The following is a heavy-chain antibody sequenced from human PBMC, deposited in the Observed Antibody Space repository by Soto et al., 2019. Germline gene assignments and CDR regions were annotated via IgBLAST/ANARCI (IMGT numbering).Heavy chain of an antibody. V-gene: IGHV5-10-1*01. CDR3: ARPLITGTTDAFDI. Sequence: GESLKISCKGSGYSFTSYWISWVRQMPGKGPEWMGRIDPSDSYTNYSPSFQGHVTISADKSISTAYLQWSSLKASDTAMFYCARPLITGTTDAFDIWGQGTMVTVSS. CDR1: GYSFTSYW. CDR2: IDPSDSYT. J-gene: IGHJ3*02. D-gene: IGHD1-20*01.